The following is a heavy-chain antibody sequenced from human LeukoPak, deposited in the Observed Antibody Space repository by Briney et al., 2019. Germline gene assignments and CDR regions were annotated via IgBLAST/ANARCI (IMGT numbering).Heavy chain of an antibody. V-gene: IGHV1-69*02. CDR1: GGTFSSYT. J-gene: IGHJ3*02. CDR3: ARGIRSSFAFDI. CDR2: IIPILGIA. Sequence: GSSVKVSCKASGGTFSSYTISWVRQAPGQGLEWMERIIPILGIANYAQKFQGRVTITADKSTSTAYMELSSLRSEDTAVYYCARGIRSSFAFDIWGQGTMVTVSS. D-gene: IGHD2-21*01.